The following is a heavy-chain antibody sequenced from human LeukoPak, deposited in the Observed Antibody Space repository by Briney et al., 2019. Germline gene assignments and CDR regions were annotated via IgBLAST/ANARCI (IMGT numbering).Heavy chain of an antibody. CDR2: IYYSGST. Sequence: PSETLSLTCTVSGGSISSYYWSWIRQPPGKGLEWIGYIYYSGSTNYNPSLKSRATISVDTSKNQFSLKLSSVTAADTAVYYCATGGMVRGLVIWGQGTLVTVSS. V-gene: IGHV4-59*08. D-gene: IGHD3-10*01. CDR1: GGSISSYY. CDR3: ATGGMVRGLVI. J-gene: IGHJ4*02.